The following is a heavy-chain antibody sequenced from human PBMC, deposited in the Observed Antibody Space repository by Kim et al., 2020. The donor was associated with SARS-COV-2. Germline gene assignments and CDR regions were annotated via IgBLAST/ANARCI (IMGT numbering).Heavy chain of an antibody. CDR2: ISYDGSNK. CDR3: YIPRPSFETPASPGSTPRLDH. CDR1: GFTFSSYG. D-gene: IGHD2-15*01. V-gene: IGHV3-30*03. Sequence: GGSLRLSCAASGFTFSSYGMHWVRQAPGKGLEWVAVISYDGSNKYYADSVKGRFTISRDNSKNTLYLQMNSLRAEDTAVYYCYIPRPSFETPASPGSTPRLDHGGQGTLVTVSS. J-gene: IGHJ4*02.